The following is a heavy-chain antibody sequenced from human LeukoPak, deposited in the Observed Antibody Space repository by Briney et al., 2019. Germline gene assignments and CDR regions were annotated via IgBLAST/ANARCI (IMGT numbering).Heavy chain of an antibody. D-gene: IGHD5-24*01. CDR3: VRTLRRWLQLRVFDY. V-gene: IGHV1-2*02. CDR2: INPNSGGT. Sequence: ASVKVSCKASGYTFTGYYMHWVRQAPGQGLEWMGWINPNSGGTNYAQKFQGRVTMTRDTSISTAYMELSRLRSDDTAVYYCVRTLRRWLQLRVFDYWGQGTLVTVSS. J-gene: IGHJ4*02. CDR1: GYTFTGYY.